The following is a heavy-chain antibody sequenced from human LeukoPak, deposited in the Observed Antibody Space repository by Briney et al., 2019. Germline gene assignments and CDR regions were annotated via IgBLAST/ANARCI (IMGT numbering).Heavy chain of an antibody. J-gene: IGHJ4*02. Sequence: GASVKASCKASGYTFPGYYLHWVRQAPGQGLVWMAWINPNSGDTNYAQKFQGRVTMTRNTSISTAYMELSSLRSEDTAVYYCARGLTVTHVGYWGQGTLVTVSS. CDR3: ARGLTVTHVGY. CDR1: GYTFPGYY. V-gene: IGHV1-2*02. D-gene: IGHD4-17*01. CDR2: INPNSGDT.